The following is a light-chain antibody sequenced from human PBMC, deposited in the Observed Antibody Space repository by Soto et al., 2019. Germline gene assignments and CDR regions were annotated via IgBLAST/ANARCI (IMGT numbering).Light chain of an antibody. Sequence: EIVLTQSPGTLSLSPGERATLSCRASQSVSSSHLAWYQHKPGQAPRLLIYAASSRATGSPDRFSGGGSGTDFTLTISRLEPEDFVVYYCQQRSNLPPITFGQGTRLE. CDR2: AAS. CDR3: QQRSNLPPIT. CDR1: QSVSSSH. V-gene: IGKV3D-20*02. J-gene: IGKJ5*01.